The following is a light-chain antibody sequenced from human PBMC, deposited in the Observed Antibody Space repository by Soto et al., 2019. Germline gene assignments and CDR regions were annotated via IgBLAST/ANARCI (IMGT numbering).Light chain of an antibody. CDR2: LNSDGSH. J-gene: IGLJ2*01. CDR1: SGHRSYA. Sequence: QLVLTQSPSASASLGASVNLTCTLSSGHRSYAIAWHQQQPEKGPRYLMNLNSDGSHSKGDGIPDRFSGSSSGAERYLTISSLQSEDEADYYCQTWGTGIKVFGGGTQLTVL. V-gene: IGLV4-69*01. CDR3: QTWGTGIKV.